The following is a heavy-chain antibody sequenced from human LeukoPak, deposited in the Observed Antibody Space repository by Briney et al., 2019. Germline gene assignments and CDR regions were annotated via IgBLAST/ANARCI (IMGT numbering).Heavy chain of an antibody. CDR1: GYSFTSYW. J-gene: IGHJ4*02. V-gene: IGHV5-51*01. Sequence: GESLKISCKGSGYSFTSYWIGWVRQMPGKDLEWMGIIYPGDSDTRYSPSFQGQVTISADKSISTAYLQWSSLRASDTAIYYCASSAYSSGWYGAHFDYWGQGTLVSVSS. D-gene: IGHD6-19*01. CDR3: ASSAYSSGWYGAHFDY. CDR2: IYPGDSDT.